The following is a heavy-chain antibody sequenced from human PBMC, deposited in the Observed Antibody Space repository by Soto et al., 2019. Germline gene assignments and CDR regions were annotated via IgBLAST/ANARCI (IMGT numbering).Heavy chain of an antibody. J-gene: IGHJ4*02. Sequence: QVQLQESGPGLVKPSGTLSLTCGVSGGSINTDYWWSWVRQAPGKALEWIGEVHHSGTTNYNQSLKTRITMSVDKSGNQVSLDLTSVAAADTAVYFCARGFSYRWVYWGQGILVTVSS. CDR2: VHHSGTT. D-gene: IGHD3-16*02. CDR1: GGSINTDYW. CDR3: ARGFSYRWVY. V-gene: IGHV4-4*02.